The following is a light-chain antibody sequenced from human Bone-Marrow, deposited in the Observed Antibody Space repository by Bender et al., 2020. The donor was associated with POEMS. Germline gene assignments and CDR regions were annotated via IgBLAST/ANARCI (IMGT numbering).Light chain of an antibody. J-gene: IGLJ1*01. V-gene: IGLV2-11*01. CDR2: DVN. Sequence: QSALAQPASVSGSPGQSVTISCTGTSSDVDDYNYVSWYQQHPGKAPKLMIYDVNKRPSGVPDRFSGSKSGNSASLTISGLQADDEADYYCCSSAGSYTYVFGTGTKVTVL. CDR3: CSSAGSYTYV. CDR1: SSDVDDYNY.